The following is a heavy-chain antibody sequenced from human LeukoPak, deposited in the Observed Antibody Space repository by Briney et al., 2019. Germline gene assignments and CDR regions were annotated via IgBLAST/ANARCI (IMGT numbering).Heavy chain of an antibody. V-gene: IGHV3-23*01. D-gene: IGHD1-26*01. CDR3: AKGEGGSYSGPDY. Sequence: PGGSLRLSCAASGFTFSSYAMSWVRQAPGKGLEWVSAISGSGGSTYYADSVRGRFTISRDNSKNTLYLQMNSLRAEDTAVYYCAKGEGGSYSGPDYWGQGTLVTVSS. J-gene: IGHJ4*02. CDR2: ISGSGGST. CDR1: GFTFSSYA.